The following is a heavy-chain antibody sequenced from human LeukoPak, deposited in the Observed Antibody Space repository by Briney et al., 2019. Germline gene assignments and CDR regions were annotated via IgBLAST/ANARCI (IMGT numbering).Heavy chain of an antibody. Sequence: GGFLRLSCAASGFTFSYYGMHWVRQAPGKGLEWVTFIRYDGSERYYADSVKGRFTISRDNAKNTLYLQMNSLRAEDTAVYYCARGYYYDSSGYTFDYWGQGTLVTVSS. V-gene: IGHV3-30*02. CDR3: ARGYYYDSSGYTFDY. CDR2: IRYDGSER. D-gene: IGHD3-22*01. CDR1: GFTFSYYG. J-gene: IGHJ4*02.